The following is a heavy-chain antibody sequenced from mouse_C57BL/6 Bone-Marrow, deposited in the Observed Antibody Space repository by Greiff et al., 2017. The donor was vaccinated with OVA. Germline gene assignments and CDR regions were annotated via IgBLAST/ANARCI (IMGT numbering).Heavy chain of an antibody. CDR3: ARWVLGYFDV. Sequence: EVQVVESGGGLVKPGGSLKLSCAASGFTFSSYAMSWVRQTPEKRLEWVATISDGGSYTYYPDNVKGRFPISRDNAKNNLYLQMSHLKSEDTAMYYCARWVLGYFDVWGTGTTVTVSS. J-gene: IGHJ1*03. V-gene: IGHV5-4*01. CDR1: GFTFSSYA. CDR2: ISDGGSYT.